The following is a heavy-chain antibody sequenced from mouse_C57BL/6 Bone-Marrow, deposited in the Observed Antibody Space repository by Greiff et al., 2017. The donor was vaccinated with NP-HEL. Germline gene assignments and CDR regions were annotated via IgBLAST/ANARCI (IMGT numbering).Heavy chain of an antibody. D-gene: IGHD2-1*01. CDR1: GFTFSSYG. V-gene: IGHV5-6*01. CDR3: ARRSTMVTFDY. J-gene: IGHJ2*01. Sequence: EVHLVESGGDLVKPGGSLKLSCAASGFTFSSYGMSWVRQTPDKRLEWVATISSGGSYTYYPDSVKGRFTISRDNAKNTLYLQMSSLKSEDTAMYYGARRSTMVTFDYWGQGTTLTVSS. CDR2: ISSGGSYT.